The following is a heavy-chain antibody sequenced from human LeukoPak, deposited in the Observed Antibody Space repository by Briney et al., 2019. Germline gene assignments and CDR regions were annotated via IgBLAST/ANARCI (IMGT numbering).Heavy chain of an antibody. Sequence: GGALRHSRAAPGFTFSSDRMSWVCQAPGKGRGWVAHINQEGSEKYYVDSVKGRFTISRDNAKNSLYLQMNSMRAEDTAVYYCARVNKNDYGDYERENYYYGMDVWGEGTTVTDSS. CDR1: GFTFSSDR. CDR2: INQEGSEK. J-gene: IGHJ6*01. D-gene: IGHD4-17*01. CDR3: ARVNKNDYGDYERENYYYGMDV. V-gene: IGHV3-7*01.